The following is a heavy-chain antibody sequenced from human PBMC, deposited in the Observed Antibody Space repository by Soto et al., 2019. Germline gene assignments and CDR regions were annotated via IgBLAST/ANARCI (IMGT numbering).Heavy chain of an antibody. Sequence: SETLSLTCTVSGGSISSYYWSWIRQPPGKGLEWIGYIYYSGSTNYNPSLKSRVTISVDTSKNQFSLKLSSVTAADTAVYYCARHDPDYDFWSGYPYWGQGTLVTVSS. V-gene: IGHV4-59*08. D-gene: IGHD3-3*01. CDR1: GGSISSYY. J-gene: IGHJ4*02. CDR3: ARHDPDYDFWSGYPY. CDR2: IYYSGST.